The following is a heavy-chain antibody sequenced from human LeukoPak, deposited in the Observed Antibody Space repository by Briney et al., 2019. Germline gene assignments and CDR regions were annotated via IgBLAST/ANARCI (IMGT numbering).Heavy chain of an antibody. CDR1: GGTFSSYA. J-gene: IGHJ4*02. D-gene: IGHD3-22*01. V-gene: IGHV1-46*01. CDR2: INPSGGST. Sequence: GASVKVSCKASGGTFSSYAISWVRQAPGQGLEWMGIINPSGGSTSYAQKFQGRVTMTTDTSATTAYMELRSLRSDDTAVYFCARGSPPRRNYDRSGYYSYYFDYWGQGTLVTVSS. CDR3: ARGSPPRRNYDRSGYYSYYFDY.